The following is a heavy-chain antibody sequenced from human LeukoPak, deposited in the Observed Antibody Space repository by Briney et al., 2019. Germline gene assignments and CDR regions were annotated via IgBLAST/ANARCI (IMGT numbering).Heavy chain of an antibody. CDR3: ARQYCSGGSCYLDYFDY. CDR2: IYSGGST. J-gene: IGHJ4*02. CDR1: GFTVSSNY. V-gene: IGHV3-53*04. Sequence: PGGSLRLSCAASGFTVSSNYMSWVRQAPGEGLEWVSVIYSGGSTYYADSVKGRFTISRHNSKNTLYLQMNSLRAEDTAVYYCARQYCSGGSCYLDYFDYWGQGTLVTVSS. D-gene: IGHD2-15*01.